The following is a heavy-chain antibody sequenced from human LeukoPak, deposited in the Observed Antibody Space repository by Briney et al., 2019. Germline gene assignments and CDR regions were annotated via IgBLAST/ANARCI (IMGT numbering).Heavy chain of an antibody. J-gene: IGHJ4*02. V-gene: IGHV3-30*02. CDR3: AKDIGSYYDY. D-gene: IGHD3-10*01. CDR1: GFTFSSSG. Sequence: GGSLRLSCVASGFTFSSSGMHWVRQAPGKGLEWVTFIQYDGSKKYYADSVKGRFTISRDNSKNTLYLEMNSLRAEDTAVYYCAKDIGSYYDYWGQGILVTVSS. CDR2: IQYDGSKK.